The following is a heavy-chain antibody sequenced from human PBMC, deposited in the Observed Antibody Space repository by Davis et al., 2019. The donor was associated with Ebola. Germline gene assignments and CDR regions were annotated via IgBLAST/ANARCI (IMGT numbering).Heavy chain of an antibody. Sequence: GESLKISCLASGFTFSSYAMHWVRQAPGKGLQYLAGITSNGGNTYHADSVKGRFTVSRDNSKNTLYLQMNSLRAEDTAVYYCVRDYCSSGSCYPKSWGQGTLITVSS. V-gene: IGHV3-64*04. CDR3: VRDYCSSGSCYPKS. CDR1: GFTFSSYA. D-gene: IGHD2-15*01. J-gene: IGHJ4*02. CDR2: ITSNGGNT.